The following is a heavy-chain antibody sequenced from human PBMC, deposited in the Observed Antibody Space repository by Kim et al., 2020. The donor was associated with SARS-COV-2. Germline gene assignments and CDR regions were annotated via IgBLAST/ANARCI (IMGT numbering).Heavy chain of an antibody. Sequence: SETLSLTCTVSGGSISSSSYYWGWIRQPPGKGLEWIGSIYYSGSTYYNPSLKSRVTISADTSKNQFSLKLSSVTAADTAVYYCARYFDYYDSSGYPNWGQGTLVTVSS. J-gene: IGHJ4*02. V-gene: IGHV4-39*01. CDR3: ARYFDYYDSSGYPN. D-gene: IGHD3-22*01. CDR2: IYYSGST. CDR1: GGSISSSSYY.